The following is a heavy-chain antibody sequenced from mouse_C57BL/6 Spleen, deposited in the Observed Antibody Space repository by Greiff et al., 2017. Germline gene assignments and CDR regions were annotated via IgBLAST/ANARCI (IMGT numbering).Heavy chain of an antibody. CDR3: AIRGVGSRAWFAY. V-gene: IGHV1-53*01. Sequence: VQLQQSGTELVKPGASVKLSCKASGYTFTSYWMHWVKQRPGQGLEWIGNINPSNGGTNYNEKFKSKAKLTVDKSSSADYMQLSSLTSEDSAVFYCAIRGVGSRAWFAYWGKGTLVTVAA. D-gene: IGHD1-1*01. CDR2: INPSNGGT. CDR1: GYTFTSYW. J-gene: IGHJ3*01.